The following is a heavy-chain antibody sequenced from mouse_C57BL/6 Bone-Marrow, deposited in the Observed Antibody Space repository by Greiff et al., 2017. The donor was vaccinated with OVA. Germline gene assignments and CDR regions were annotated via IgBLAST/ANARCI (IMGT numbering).Heavy chain of an antibody. J-gene: IGHJ1*03. D-gene: IGHD2-4*01. V-gene: IGHV7-3*01. CDR1: GFTFTDYY. Sequence: EVMLVESGGGLVQPGGSLSLSCAASGFTFTDYYMSWVRQPPGKALEWLGFIRNKANGYTTEYSASVKGRFTISRDNSQSILYLQMNALRAEDSATYYCARYRDYDYWYFDVWGTGTTVTVSS. CDR2: IRNKANGYTT. CDR3: ARYRDYDYWYFDV.